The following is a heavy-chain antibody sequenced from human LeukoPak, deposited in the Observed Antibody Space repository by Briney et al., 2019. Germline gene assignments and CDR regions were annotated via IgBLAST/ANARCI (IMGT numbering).Heavy chain of an antibody. V-gene: IGHV3-7*01. CDR2: INQDGSEK. D-gene: IGHD2-15*01. Sequence: GGSLRLSCAASGFIFSNYWMSWVRQAPGKGLEWVANINQDGSEKYYVDSVKGRFTISRDNAKNSLYLQMNSLRAEDTAVYYCARDQGVHCGGSCTAFDIWGQGTMVTVSS. CDR1: GFIFSNYW. CDR3: ARDQGVHCGGSCTAFDI. J-gene: IGHJ3*02.